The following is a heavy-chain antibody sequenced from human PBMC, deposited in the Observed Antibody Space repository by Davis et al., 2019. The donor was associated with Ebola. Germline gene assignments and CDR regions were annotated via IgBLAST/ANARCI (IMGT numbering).Heavy chain of an antibody. CDR1: GFTFSSYG. Sequence: GGSLRLSCAASGFTFSSYGMHWVRQAPGKGLEWVAVIWYDGSNKYYADSVKGRFTISRDNSKNTLYLQMNSLRAEDTAVYYCARDAYYYDSSGYYVYFDYWGQGTLVTVSS. CDR2: IWYDGSNK. J-gene: IGHJ4*02. V-gene: IGHV3-33*01. CDR3: ARDAYYYDSSGYYVYFDY. D-gene: IGHD3-22*01.